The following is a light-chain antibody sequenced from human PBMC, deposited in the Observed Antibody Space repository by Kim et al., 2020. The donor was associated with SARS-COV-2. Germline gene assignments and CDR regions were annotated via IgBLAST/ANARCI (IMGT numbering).Light chain of an antibody. V-gene: IGKV3-20*01. Sequence: SPGQRATLSCRSSQSVSSSYLAWYQQEPGQAPRLLIYGASSRATGIPDRFSGSGSGTDFTLTISRLEPEDFAVYYCQQYGSSPSYSFGQGTKLEI. CDR3: QQYGSSPSYS. J-gene: IGKJ2*03. CDR1: QSVSSSY. CDR2: GAS.